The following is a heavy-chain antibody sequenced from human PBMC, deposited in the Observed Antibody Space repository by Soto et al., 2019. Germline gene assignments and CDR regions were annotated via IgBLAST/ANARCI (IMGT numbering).Heavy chain of an antibody. J-gene: IGHJ3*02. CDR3: ARVVKDDFWSGYYRNHDAFDI. CDR1: GYTFTSYG. D-gene: IGHD3-3*01. CDR2: ISAYNGNT. Sequence: ASVKVSCKASGYTFTSYGISWVRQAPGQGLEWMGWISAYNGNTNYAQKHQGRVTMTTDTSTSTAYMELRSLRSDDTAVYYCARVVKDDFWSGYYRNHDAFDIWGQGTMVTVSS. V-gene: IGHV1-18*01.